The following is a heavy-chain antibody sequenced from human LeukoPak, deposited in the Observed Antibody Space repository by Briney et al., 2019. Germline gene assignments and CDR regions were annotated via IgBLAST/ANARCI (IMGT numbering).Heavy chain of an antibody. CDR3: AMESGYPDAFDI. CDR1: GYTFTSYY. J-gene: IGHJ3*02. V-gene: IGHV1-46*01. D-gene: IGHD3-3*01. Sequence: ASVEVSCKASGYTFTSYYMHWVRQAPGQGLEWMGIINPSGGSTSYAQKCQGRVTMTRDTSTSTVYRELSSLRSEDTAVYYCAMESGYPDAFDIWGQGTMVTVSS. CDR2: INPSGGST.